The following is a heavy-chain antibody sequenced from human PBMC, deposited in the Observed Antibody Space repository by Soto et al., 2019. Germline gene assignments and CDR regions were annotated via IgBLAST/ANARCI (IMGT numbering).Heavy chain of an antibody. J-gene: IGHJ5*02. CDR2: IYTSGST. CDR3: ARMGGSSSPDWFDP. D-gene: IGHD6-6*01. CDR1: GGSISSYY. Sequence: SETLSLTCTVSGGSISSYYWSWIRQPAGKGLEWIGRIYTSGSTNYNPSLKSRVTMSVDTSKNQFSLKLSSVTAADTAVYYCARMGGSSSPDWFDPWGQGTLVTAPQ. V-gene: IGHV4-4*07.